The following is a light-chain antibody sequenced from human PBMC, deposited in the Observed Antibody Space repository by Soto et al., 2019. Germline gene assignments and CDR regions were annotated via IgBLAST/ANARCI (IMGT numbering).Light chain of an antibody. CDR1: STDVGASNY. Sequence: QSALSQPRSVSGSPGQYVTISCTGTSTDVGASNYVSWYQQHSEKAPKLIIYDVTERPSGVPDRFSGSKSGNTASLTISGLQAEDEADYYCCSYGNRNIYWLFGGGTKLTGL. J-gene: IGLJ3*02. V-gene: IGLV2-11*01. CDR3: CSYGNRNIYWL. CDR2: DVT.